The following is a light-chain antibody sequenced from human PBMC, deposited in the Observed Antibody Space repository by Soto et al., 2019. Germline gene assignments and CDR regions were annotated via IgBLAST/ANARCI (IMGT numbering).Light chain of an antibody. J-gene: IGKJ1*01. V-gene: IGKV3-15*01. CDR1: QSVSSN. CDR3: QQRTDRPPWT. CDR2: GAS. Sequence: IVMTQSPATLSVSPGERATLSCRASQSVSSNLAWYQQKPGQAPRLLIYGASTRDTGIPARFRGSGSGTDFTPSISSLEPEDFAVYYCQQRTDRPPWTFGQGTKVDIK.